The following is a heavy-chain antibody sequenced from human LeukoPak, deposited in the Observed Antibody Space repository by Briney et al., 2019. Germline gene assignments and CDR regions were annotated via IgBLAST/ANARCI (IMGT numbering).Heavy chain of an antibody. CDR2: ITDSGRKT. D-gene: IGHD4-17*01. V-gene: IGHV3-23*01. Sequence: GGSLRLSCAASGFTFSSYAMNWVRQASGRGLEWVSGITDSGRKTYYADSVKGRFSISRDNSKNTVYLQMSDLRAEDTAVYYCAKITKATTPNYWGQGTLDTVSS. CDR1: GFTFSSYA. CDR3: AKITKATTPNY. J-gene: IGHJ4*02.